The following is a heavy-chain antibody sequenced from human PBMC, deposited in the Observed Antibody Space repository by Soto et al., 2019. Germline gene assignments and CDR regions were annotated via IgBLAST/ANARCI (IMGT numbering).Heavy chain of an antibody. CDR1: GYSFTSYW. Sequence: GESLKISCKGSGYSFTSYWIGWVRQMPGKGLEWMGIIYPGDSDTRYSPSFQGQVTISADKSISTAYLQWSSLKASDTAMYYCARQGRDSSSWYFTHYYYYGMDVWRQGTTVTVSS. D-gene: IGHD6-13*01. CDR2: IYPGDSDT. J-gene: IGHJ6*02. V-gene: IGHV5-51*01. CDR3: ARQGRDSSSWYFTHYYYYGMDV.